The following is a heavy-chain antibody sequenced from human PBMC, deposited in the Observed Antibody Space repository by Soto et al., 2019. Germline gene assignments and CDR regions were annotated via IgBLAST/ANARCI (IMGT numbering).Heavy chain of an antibody. J-gene: IGHJ4*02. D-gene: IGHD1-26*01. CDR2: IYYSGST. CDR3: ARDGGGSYYNVDY. V-gene: IGHV4-61*01. Sequence: ETLSLTCTVSGGSVSSGSYYWSWIRQPPGKGLEWIGYIYYSGSTNYNPSLKSRVTISVDTSKNQFSLKLSSVTAADTAVYYCARDGGGSYYNVDYWGQGTLVTAPQ. CDR1: GGSVSSGSYY.